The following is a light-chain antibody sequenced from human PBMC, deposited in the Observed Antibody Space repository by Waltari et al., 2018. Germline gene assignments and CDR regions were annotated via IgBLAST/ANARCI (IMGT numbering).Light chain of an antibody. CDR3: QHYVRLPAT. CDR2: SAS. J-gene: IGKJ1*01. Sequence: EIVLTQSPGSLSSSPGDRVILSCRASQSVSRALAWYQQKPGQAPRLLIFSASNRATGIPDRFSGSGSGTDFSLTISRLEPEDFAVYYCQHYVRLPATFGRGTKVEIK. CDR1: QSVSRA. V-gene: IGKV3-20*01.